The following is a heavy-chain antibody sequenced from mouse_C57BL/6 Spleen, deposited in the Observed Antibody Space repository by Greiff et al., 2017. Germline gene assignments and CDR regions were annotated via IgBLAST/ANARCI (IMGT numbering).Heavy chain of an antibody. CDR2: INPSSGYT. V-gene: IGHV1-7*01. CDR1: GYTFTSYW. Sequence: VKLMESGAELAKPGASVKLSCKASGYTFTSYWMHWVKQRPGQGLEWIGYINPSSGYTKYNQKFKDKATLTADKSSSQAYMQLSSLTYEDSAVYYCAPTVKGTYFDDWGQGTTRTVSS. CDR3: APTVKGTYFDD. J-gene: IGHJ2*01. D-gene: IGHD1-1*01.